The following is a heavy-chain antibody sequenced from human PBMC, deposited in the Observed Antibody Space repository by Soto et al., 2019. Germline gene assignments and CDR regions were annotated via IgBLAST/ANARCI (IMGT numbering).Heavy chain of an antibody. CDR1: GFTFSSYS. V-gene: IGHV3-48*01. CDR2: ISSSSSTI. CDR3: ARGDKDGFDP. J-gene: IGHJ5*02. Sequence: EVQLVESGGGLVQPGGSLRLSCAASGFTFSSYSMHWVRQAPGKGLEWVSYISSSSSTIYYADSVKGRFTISRDNAKNSLYLQMNSRRAEDTAVFYYARGDKDGFDPWGQGTLVTVSS. D-gene: IGHD2-21*01.